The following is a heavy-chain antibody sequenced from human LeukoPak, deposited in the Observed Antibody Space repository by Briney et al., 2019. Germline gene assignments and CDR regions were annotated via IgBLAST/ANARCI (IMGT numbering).Heavy chain of an antibody. CDR2: INSDGSST. D-gene: IGHD6-19*01. V-gene: IGHV3-74*01. Sequence: GGSLRLSCAASGFTFSSYWMHWVRQAPGKGLVWVSRINSDGSSTSYADSVKGRFTISRDNAKNTLYLQMNSLRAEDTAVYYCARESLDSSGWSWGQGTLVTVSS. J-gene: IGHJ5*02. CDR1: GFTFSSYW. CDR3: ARESLDSSGWS.